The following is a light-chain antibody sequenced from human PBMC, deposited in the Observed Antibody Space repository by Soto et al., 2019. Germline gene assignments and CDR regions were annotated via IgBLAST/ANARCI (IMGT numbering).Light chain of an antibody. CDR1: QSVRSSY. CDR2: GAS. V-gene: IGKV3-15*01. Sequence: EIVLTQSPGTLSLSRGERATLSCRASQSVRSSYFAWYQQKPGQAPRLVIFGASTRATGIPDRFSGSGSGTEFTLSISSLQSEDFAVYYCQQYNNWPPITFGQGTKVDIK. J-gene: IGKJ1*01. CDR3: QQYNNWPPIT.